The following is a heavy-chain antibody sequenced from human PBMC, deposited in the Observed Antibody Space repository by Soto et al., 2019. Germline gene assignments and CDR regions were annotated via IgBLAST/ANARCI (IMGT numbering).Heavy chain of an antibody. Sequence: LSLTCTVSGGSISSYYWSWIRQPPGKGLEWIGYIYYSGSTNYNPSLKSRVTISVDTSKNQFSLKLSSVTAADTAVYYCARSTSGVTTVNWFDPWGQGTLVTVSS. J-gene: IGHJ5*02. CDR2: IYYSGST. CDR3: ARSTSGVTTVNWFDP. V-gene: IGHV4-59*01. CDR1: GGSISSYY. D-gene: IGHD4-4*01.